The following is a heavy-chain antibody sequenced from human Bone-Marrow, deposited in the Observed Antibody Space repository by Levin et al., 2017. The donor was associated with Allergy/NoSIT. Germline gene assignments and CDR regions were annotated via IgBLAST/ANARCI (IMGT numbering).Heavy chain of an antibody. CDR2: INPNSGGT. CDR1: GYTFTGYY. Sequence: GASVKVSCKASGYTFTGYYMHWVRQAPGQGLEWMGWINPNSGGTNYAQKFQGRVTMTRDTSISTAYMELSRLRSDDTAVYYCARVPPAAGTANLRTNWFDPWGQGTLVTVSS. V-gene: IGHV1-2*02. D-gene: IGHD6-13*01. CDR3: ARVPPAAGTANLRTNWFDP. J-gene: IGHJ5*02.